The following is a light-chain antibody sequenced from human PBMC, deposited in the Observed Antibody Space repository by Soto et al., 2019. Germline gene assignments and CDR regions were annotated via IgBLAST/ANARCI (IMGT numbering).Light chain of an antibody. J-gene: IGLJ2*01. Sequence: QPVLTQSPSASASLGASVKLTCTLSSWHSSYAIAWHQQQPETGPRYLMKLNSDGSHSKGDGIPDRFSGSSSGAERYLTSSSIQSEDEADYYCQSWGSGTVVFGGGTKLTVL. CDR2: LNSDGSH. CDR1: SWHSSYA. V-gene: IGLV4-69*01. CDR3: QSWGSGTVV.